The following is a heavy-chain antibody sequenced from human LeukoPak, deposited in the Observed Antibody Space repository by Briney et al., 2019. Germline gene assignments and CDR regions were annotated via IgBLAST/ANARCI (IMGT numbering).Heavy chain of an antibody. CDR1: GFTFSNAW. CDR2: IKSKTDGGTT. D-gene: IGHD4-11*01. J-gene: IGHJ4*02. Sequence: GGSLRLSCAASGFTFSNAWMSWVRQAPGKGLEWVGRIKSKTDGGTTDYAAPVKGRFTISRDDSKNTLYLQMNSLKTEDTAVYYCTTEALVDDYGNQRQAILDGFDYWGQGTLVTVSS. CDR3: TTEALVDDYGNQRQAILDGFDY. V-gene: IGHV3-15*01.